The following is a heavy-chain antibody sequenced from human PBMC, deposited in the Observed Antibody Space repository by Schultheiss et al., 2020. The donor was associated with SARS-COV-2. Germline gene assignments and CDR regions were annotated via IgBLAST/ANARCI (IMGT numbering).Heavy chain of an antibody. V-gene: IGHV1-2*02. CDR2: INPNSGGT. J-gene: IGHJ6*02. CDR3: AREGDEITIFGVVKRAYYYYGMDV. CDR1: GYTFTGYY. Sequence: ASVKVSCKASGYTFTGYYMHWVRQAPGQGLEWMGWINPNSGGTNYAQKFQGRVTMTRDTSISTAYMELSRLRSDDTAVYYCAREGDEITIFGVVKRAYYYYGMDVWGQGTTVTVSS. D-gene: IGHD3-3*01.